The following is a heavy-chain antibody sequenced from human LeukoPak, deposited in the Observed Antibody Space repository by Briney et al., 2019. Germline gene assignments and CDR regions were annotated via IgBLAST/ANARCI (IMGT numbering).Heavy chain of an antibody. Sequence: GGSLRLSCAASGFTFSSYGMHWVRQAPGKGLEWVAFIRYDGSNKYYADSVKGRFTISRDNSKNTVYLQMNSLRAEDTAVYYCASAGEGVGATGYYYYYMDVWGKGTTVTISS. CDR2: IRYDGSNK. J-gene: IGHJ6*03. D-gene: IGHD1-26*01. CDR3: ASAGEGVGATGYYYYYMDV. V-gene: IGHV3-30*02. CDR1: GFTFSSYG.